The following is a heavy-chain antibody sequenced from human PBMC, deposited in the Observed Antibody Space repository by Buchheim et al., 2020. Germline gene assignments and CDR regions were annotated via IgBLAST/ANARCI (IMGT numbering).Heavy chain of an antibody. CDR1: GGSISSSSYY. J-gene: IGHJ4*02. V-gene: IGHV4-39*01. D-gene: IGHD6-19*01. Sequence: QLQLQESGPGLVKPSETLSLTCTVSGGSISSSSYYWGWIRQPPGKGLEWIGTTYFSGSTSYNPSLKSRVTISVNTPKNQFSLKVSAVTAADTAVYYCARRGTGGWWITWGQGTL. CDR3: ARRGTGGWWIT. CDR2: TYFSGST.